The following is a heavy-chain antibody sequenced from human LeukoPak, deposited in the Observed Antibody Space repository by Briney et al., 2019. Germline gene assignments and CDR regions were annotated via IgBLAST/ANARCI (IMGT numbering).Heavy chain of an antibody. D-gene: IGHD3-22*01. CDR1: GGSISSAGFY. CDR2: IYYSGST. Sequence: SETLSLTCTVSGGSISSAGFYWNRIRQHPGKGLEYIGFIYYSGSTYYNPSLKSRVAISVDTSKNQFSLKLSSVTAADTAVYYCASSPSYDSSGYYDYWGQGTLVTVSS. CDR3: ASSPSYDSSGYYDY. J-gene: IGHJ4*02. V-gene: IGHV4-31*03.